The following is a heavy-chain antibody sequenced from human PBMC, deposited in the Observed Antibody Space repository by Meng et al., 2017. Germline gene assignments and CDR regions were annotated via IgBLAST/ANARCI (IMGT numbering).Heavy chain of an antibody. J-gene: IGHJ4*02. Sequence: SETLSLTCTVSGGSISSYYWSWIRQPPGKGLEWIGYIYYSGSTNYNPSLKSRVTISVDTSKNQFSLKLSSVTAADTAVYYCAGTEDYYFDYRGQGTLVTVSS. CDR2: IYYSGST. CDR1: GGSISSYY. D-gene: IGHD3/OR15-3a*01. V-gene: IGHV4-59*01. CDR3: AGTEDYYFDY.